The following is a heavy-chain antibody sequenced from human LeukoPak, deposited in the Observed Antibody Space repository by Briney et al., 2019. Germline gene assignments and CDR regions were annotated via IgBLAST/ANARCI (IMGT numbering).Heavy chain of an antibody. V-gene: IGHV3-21*01. CDR2: ISSSSSYI. CDR1: GFTFSSYS. D-gene: IGHD6-13*01. CDR3: ARGIASSRSVAIDL. J-gene: IGHJ4*02. Sequence: AGGSLRLSCAASGFTFSSYSMNWVRQAPGKGLEWVSSISSSSSYIYYADSVKGRFTISRDNAKNSLYLQMNSLRAEDTALYYCARGIASSRSVAIDLWGQGTLVAVSS.